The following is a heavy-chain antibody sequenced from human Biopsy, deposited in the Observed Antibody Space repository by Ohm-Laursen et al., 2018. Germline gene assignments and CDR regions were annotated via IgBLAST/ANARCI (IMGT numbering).Heavy chain of an antibody. CDR3: AKDLLEWLEPS. D-gene: IGHD3-3*01. CDR2: ISPSGATT. V-gene: IGHV1-46*01. J-gene: IGHJ4*02. Sequence: SVKVSCKASGNTFATYHIHWVRQAPGQGLEWMGVISPSGATTSFSQKFQGRITMTRDTSTGTVYMDLSSLRSDDTAVYYCAKDLLEWLEPSWGQGTLVIVSS. CDR1: GNTFATYH.